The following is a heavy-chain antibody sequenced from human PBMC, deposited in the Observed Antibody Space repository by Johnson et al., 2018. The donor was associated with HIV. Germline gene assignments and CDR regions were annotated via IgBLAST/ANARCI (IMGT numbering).Heavy chain of an antibody. D-gene: IGHD2-15*01. CDR1: GFKYA. CDR2: TPGGDGGT. CDR3: ARDPNSSNCSGVTCYSAAFDI. J-gene: IGHJ3*02. Sequence: QAQLVESGGGVVQPGTSLRLPCPASGFKYAASGLAFSNYAVTWVSHTPGGDGGTSFADSVRGRFPISRDHSKNTLYLQMNSLRVEDTAVYYCARDPNSSNCSGVTCYSAAFDIWGQGTMVTVSS. V-gene: IGHV3-NL1*01.